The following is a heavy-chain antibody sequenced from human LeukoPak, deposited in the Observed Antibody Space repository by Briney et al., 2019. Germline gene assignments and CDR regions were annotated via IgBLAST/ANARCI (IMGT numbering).Heavy chain of an antibody. Sequence: GESLKISCKGSGYSFSSYWIGWVRQMPGKGLEWMGIIYPADSDVRYSPSFQGQVTISADKSISTAYLQWNSLEASDSAVYYCVRQHLVSAVGDLKTSGAWFDPWGQGTLVTVSS. CDR2: IYPADSDV. V-gene: IGHV5-51*01. D-gene: IGHD5/OR15-5a*01. CDR3: VRQHLVSAVGDLKTSGAWFDP. J-gene: IGHJ5*02. CDR1: GYSFSSYW.